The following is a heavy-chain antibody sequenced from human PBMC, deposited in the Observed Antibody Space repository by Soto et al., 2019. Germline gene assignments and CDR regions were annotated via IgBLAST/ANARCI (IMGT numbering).Heavy chain of an antibody. CDR1: GGSIISSSYY. Sequence: SETLSLTCTVSGGSIISSSYYWGWIRQPPGKGLEWIGSIYYSGSTYYNPSLKSRVTISVDTSKNQFSLKLSSVTAAETAVYYCAIFTRRFPCSTDVWGQGTLVTVSS. CDR3: AIFTRRFPCSTDV. CDR2: IYYSGST. D-gene: IGHD2-21*01. J-gene: IGHJ4*02. V-gene: IGHV4-39*01.